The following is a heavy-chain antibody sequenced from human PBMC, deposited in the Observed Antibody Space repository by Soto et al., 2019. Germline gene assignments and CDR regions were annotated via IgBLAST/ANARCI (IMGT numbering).Heavy chain of an antibody. CDR3: GRVEDAFDN. V-gene: IGHV1-18*01. CDR1: GYTFTSYG. CDR2: ISAYNGNT. Sequence: ASVKVSCKASGYTFTSYGISWVRQAPGQGIEWMGWISAYNGNTDYAQKLQARVTMTTDTSTNTAYMELRSLRADDTAVYCGGRVEDAFDNWGQGTMVTVSS. J-gene: IGHJ3*02.